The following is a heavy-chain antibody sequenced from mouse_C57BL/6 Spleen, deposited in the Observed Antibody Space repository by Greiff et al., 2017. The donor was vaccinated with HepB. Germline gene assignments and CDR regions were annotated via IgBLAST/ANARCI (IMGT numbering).Heavy chain of an antibody. CDR2: ISSGGSYT. CDR3: ARQGYYEYDGSYFDY. CDR1: GFTFSSYG. Sequence: EVQRVESGGDLVKPGGSLKLSCAASGFTFSSYGMSWVRQTPDKRLEWVATISSGGSYTYYPDSVKGRFTISRDNAKNTLYLQMSSLKSEDTAMYYCARQGYYEYDGSYFDYWGQGTTLTVSS. J-gene: IGHJ2*01. V-gene: IGHV5-6*01. D-gene: IGHD2-4*01.